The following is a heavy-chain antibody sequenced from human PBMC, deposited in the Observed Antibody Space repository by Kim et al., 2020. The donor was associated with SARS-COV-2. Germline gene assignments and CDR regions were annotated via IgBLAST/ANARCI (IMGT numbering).Heavy chain of an antibody. CDR1: GGSISSYY. V-gene: IGHV4-59*01. Sequence: SETLSLTCTVSGGSISSYYWSWIRQPPGKGLEWIGYIYYSGSTNYNPSLKSRVTISVDTSKNQFSLKLSSVTAADTAVYYCARLGSMVRGAADAFDIWGQGTMVTVSS. CDR2: IYYSGST. D-gene: IGHD3-10*01. CDR3: ARLGSMVRGAADAFDI. J-gene: IGHJ3*02.